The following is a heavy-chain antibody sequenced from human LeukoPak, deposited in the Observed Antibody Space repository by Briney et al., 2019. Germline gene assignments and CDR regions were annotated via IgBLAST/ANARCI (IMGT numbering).Heavy chain of an antibody. Sequence: PWGSLRLSCAASGFTFSSYGMHWVRQDPGKGLVWVAFIRYDGSITNYAASVKGRFTISRDTSKNTLYLQMNSLRPEDTAVYYCAKGPYYNVLTSYPTRYPIDYWGQGTLVTVSS. CDR3: AKGPYYNVLTSYPTRYPIDY. CDR2: IRYDGSIT. J-gene: IGHJ4*02. D-gene: IGHD3-9*01. V-gene: IGHV3-30*02. CDR1: GFTFSSYG.